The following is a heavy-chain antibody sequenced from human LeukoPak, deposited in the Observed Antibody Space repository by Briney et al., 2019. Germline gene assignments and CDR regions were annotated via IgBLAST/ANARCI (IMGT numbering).Heavy chain of an antibody. CDR2: IYYSGST. CDR3: ASLNRYGSGSY. Sequence: SETLSLTCTVSGDSISSYYWSWIRQPPGKGLEWIGYIYYSGSTNYNPSLKSRVTISVDTSKNQFSLKLSSVTAADTAVYYCASLNRYGSGSYWGQGTLVTVSS. D-gene: IGHD3-10*01. J-gene: IGHJ4*02. V-gene: IGHV4-59*08. CDR1: GDSISSYY.